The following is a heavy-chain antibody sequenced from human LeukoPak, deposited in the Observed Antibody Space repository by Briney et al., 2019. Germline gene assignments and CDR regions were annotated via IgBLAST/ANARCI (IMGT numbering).Heavy chain of an antibody. CDR1: GFTFDDYA. CDR3: AKEGGYSSSLDY. D-gene: IGHD6-13*01. J-gene: IGHJ4*02. Sequence: PGRSLRLSCAASGFTFDDYAMHWVRQAPGKGLEWVAGISWNSGSIGYADSVKGRLTISRDNAKNSLYLQMNSLRAEDTALYYCAKEGGYSSSLDYWGQGTLVTVSS. CDR2: ISWNSGSI. V-gene: IGHV3-9*01.